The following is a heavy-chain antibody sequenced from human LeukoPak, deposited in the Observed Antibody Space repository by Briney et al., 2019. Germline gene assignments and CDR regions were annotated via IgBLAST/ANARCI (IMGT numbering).Heavy chain of an antibody. CDR2: IKRKTEGGTT. J-gene: IGHJ4*02. V-gene: IGHV3-15*01. D-gene: IGHD3-10*01. CDR1: GFTFSNLW. CDR3: TTGNFGPY. Sequence: PGGSLRLSCAASGFTFSNLWMSWVRQAPGKGLEWVGRIKRKTEGGTTDYGAPVKGRFSISRDDSKNTAYLQMNSLKTEDTAFYYCTTGNFGPYWGQGTLVTVSS.